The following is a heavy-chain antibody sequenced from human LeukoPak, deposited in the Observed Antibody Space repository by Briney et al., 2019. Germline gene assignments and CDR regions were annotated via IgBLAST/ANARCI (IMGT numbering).Heavy chain of an antibody. D-gene: IGHD3-22*01. V-gene: IGHV3-23*01. J-gene: IGHJ4*02. CDR1: GFTFSSYA. CDR2: ISGSGGST. Sequence: PGGSLRLSCGASGFTFSSYAMSWVRQAPGKGLEWVSGISGSGGSTDYGDSVKDRFGISRDNSKNTLYLQMNRLRAEDTAVYFCAKGTGPRRYSYDSSVYRPYFFDYWGQGSLVTVSS. CDR3: AKGTGPRRYSYDSSVYRPYFFDY.